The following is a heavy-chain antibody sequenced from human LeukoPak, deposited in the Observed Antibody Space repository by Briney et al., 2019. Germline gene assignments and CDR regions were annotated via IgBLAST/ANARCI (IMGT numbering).Heavy chain of an antibody. CDR2: INHSGST. Sequence: PSETLSLTCAVYGGSFSGYYWSWIRQPPGKGLEWIGEINHSGSTNYNPSLKSRVTISVGTSKNQFSLKLSSVTAADTAVYYCARSVVTLNWFDPWGQGTLVTVSS. V-gene: IGHV4-34*01. CDR3: ARSVVTLNWFDP. D-gene: IGHD3-22*01. J-gene: IGHJ5*02. CDR1: GGSFSGYY.